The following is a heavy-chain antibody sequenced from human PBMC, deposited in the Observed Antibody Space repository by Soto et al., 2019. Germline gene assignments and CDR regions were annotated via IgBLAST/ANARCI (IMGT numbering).Heavy chain of an antibody. J-gene: IGHJ4*02. D-gene: IGHD3-10*01. CDR2: IDLGGSTR. CDR3: TEDGGPYGIYSIDY. V-gene: IGHV3-23*03. Sequence: EVQLVESGGDLVQPGGSLRLSCAASGFTFSDYSMNWVRQAPGRGLEWVAFIDLGGSTRDYRESVKGRFTISKDKSMNTVYLQMNSLRVEDAAVYYCTEDGGPYGIYSIDYWGQGALVTVSS. CDR1: GFTFSDYS.